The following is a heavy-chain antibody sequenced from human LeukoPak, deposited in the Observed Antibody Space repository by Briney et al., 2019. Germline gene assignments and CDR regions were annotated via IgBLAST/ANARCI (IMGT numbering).Heavy chain of an antibody. V-gene: IGHV3-23*01. CDR3: AHKRVYGDYFYFQH. CDR1: GFTFSTYA. D-gene: IGHD4-17*01. J-gene: IGHJ1*01. CDR2: ISNSGYST. Sequence: GGSLRLSCAASGFTFSTYAMSWVRQAPGKGLEWVSVISNSGYSTYYADSVKGRFTISRDNSKNMLYLQMNSLRAEDTAVYYCAHKRVYGDYFYFQHWGQGTLVTVSS.